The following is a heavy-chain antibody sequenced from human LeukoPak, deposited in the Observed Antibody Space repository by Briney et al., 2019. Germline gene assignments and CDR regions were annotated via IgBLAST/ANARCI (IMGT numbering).Heavy chain of an antibody. CDR2: IHPNSGDT. V-gene: IGHV1-2*02. CDR1: GYXFTGYY. J-gene: IGHJ4*02. Sequence: ASVKVSCKASGYXFTGYYMHWVRQAPGQGLEWMAWIHPNSGDTKYAQRFQGRVTMTTDTSISTAYMELSGLRSDDTAVYYCTREDYWGQGTLVTVSS. CDR3: TREDY.